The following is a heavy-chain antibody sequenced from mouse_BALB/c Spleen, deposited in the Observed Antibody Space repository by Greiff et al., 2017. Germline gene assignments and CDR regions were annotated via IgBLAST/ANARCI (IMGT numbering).Heavy chain of an antibody. V-gene: IGHV5-9-3*01. CDR1: GFTFSSYA. Sequence: EVQLVESGGGLVKPGGSLKLSCAASGFTFSSYAMSWVRQTPEKRLEWVATISSGGSYTYYPDSVKGRFTISRDNAKNTLYLQMSSLRSEDTAMYYCARQGSSQYYCDYWGQGTTLTVSS. D-gene: IGHD1-1*01. CDR2: ISSGGSYT. J-gene: IGHJ2*01. CDR3: ARQGSSQYYCDY.